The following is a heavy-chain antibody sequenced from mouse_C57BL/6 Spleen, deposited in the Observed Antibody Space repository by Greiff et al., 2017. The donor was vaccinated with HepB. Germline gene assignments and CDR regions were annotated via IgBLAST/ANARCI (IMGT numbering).Heavy chain of an antibody. D-gene: IGHD2-4*01. CDR2: IYPSDSET. V-gene: IGHV1-61*01. CDR1: GYTFTSYW. J-gene: IGHJ1*03. CDR3: ARSPYDYAGYWYFDV. Sequence: QVQLKQPGAELVRPGSSVKLSCKASGYTFTSYWMDWVKQRPGQGLEWIGNIYPSDSETHYNQKFKDKATLTVDKSSSTAYMQLSSLTSEDSAVYYCARSPYDYAGYWYFDVWGTGTTVTVSS.